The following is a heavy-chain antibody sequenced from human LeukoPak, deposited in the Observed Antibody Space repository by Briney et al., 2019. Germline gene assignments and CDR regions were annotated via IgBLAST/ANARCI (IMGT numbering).Heavy chain of an antibody. V-gene: IGHV4-39*07. CDR3: ASSSSALGPYYYYYMDV. D-gene: IGHD6-19*01. CDR2: IYYSGTT. J-gene: IGHJ6*03. CDR1: GASISSISYY. Sequence: PSETLSLTCTVSGASISSISYYWGWIRQPPGQGLEWIGSIYYSGTTYYNPSLKSRVTISLDMSQNQFSLKLSSVTAADTAVYYCASSSSALGPYYYYYMDVWGKGTTVTVSS.